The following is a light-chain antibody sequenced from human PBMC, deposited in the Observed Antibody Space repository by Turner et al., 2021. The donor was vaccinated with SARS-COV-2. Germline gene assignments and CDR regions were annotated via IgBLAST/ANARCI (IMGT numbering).Light chain of an antibody. CDR2: EVS. V-gene: IGLV2-23*02. Sequence: QSALTQPASVSGSPGQSITISCTGTSSDVGSYNLVSWYQQHPGKAPKLMIYEVSKRPSGVSNRFSGSKSGNTASLTISGLQAEDEADYYCCSYGGSRTYVFGTGTKVTVL. CDR3: CSYGGSRTYV. J-gene: IGLJ1*01. CDR1: SSDVGSYNL.